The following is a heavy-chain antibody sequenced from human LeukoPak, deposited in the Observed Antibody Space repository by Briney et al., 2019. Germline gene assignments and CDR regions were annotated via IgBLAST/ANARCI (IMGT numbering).Heavy chain of an antibody. CDR2: INPTGGST. J-gene: IGHJ5*02. V-gene: IGHV1-46*01. Sequence: ASVKVSCKASGYTFTSYDINWVRQAAGQGLEWMGLINPTGGSTGYAQKFQGRVTMTRDMSTSTDYMELSSLRSEDTAIYYCARDDSVGDNAWWFDPWGQGTLVTVSS. CDR1: GYTFTSYD. CDR3: ARDDSVGDNAWWFDP. D-gene: IGHD1-26*01.